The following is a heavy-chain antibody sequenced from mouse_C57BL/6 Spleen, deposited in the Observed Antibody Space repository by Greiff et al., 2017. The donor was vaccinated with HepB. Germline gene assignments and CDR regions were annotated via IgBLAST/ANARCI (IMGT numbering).Heavy chain of an antibody. CDR2: IHPNSGST. D-gene: IGHD4-1*01. J-gene: IGHJ2*01. V-gene: IGHV1-64*01. Sequence: QVQLQPGAELVKPGASVKLSCKASGYTFTSYWMHWVKQRPGQGLEWIGMIHPNSGSTNYNEKFKSKATLTVDKSSSTAYMQLSSLTSEDSAVYYCARKLGPAYFDYWGQGTTLTVSS. CDR1: GYTFTSYW. CDR3: ARKLGPAYFDY.